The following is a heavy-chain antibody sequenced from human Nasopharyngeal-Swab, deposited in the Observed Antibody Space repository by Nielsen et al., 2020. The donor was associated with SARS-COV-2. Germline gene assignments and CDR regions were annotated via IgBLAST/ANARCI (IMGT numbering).Heavy chain of an antibody. CDR3: ARARRTDIVVVPAAPRGYYMDV. J-gene: IGHJ6*03. D-gene: IGHD2-2*01. CDR1: GDSVSSNSAA. V-gene: IGHV6-1*01. CDR2: TYYRSKWYN. Sequence: SQTLSLTCSISGDSVSSNSAAWNWIRQSPSRGLEWLGRTYYRSKWYNAYAVSVKSRITINPDTSKNQFSLQLNSVTPEDTAVYYCARARRTDIVVVPAAPRGYYMDVWGKGTTVTVSS.